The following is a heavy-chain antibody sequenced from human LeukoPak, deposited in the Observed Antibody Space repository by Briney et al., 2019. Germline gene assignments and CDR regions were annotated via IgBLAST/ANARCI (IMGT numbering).Heavy chain of an antibody. V-gene: IGHV4-31*03. CDR2: IYYSGST. D-gene: IGHD6-13*01. Sequence: SETLSLTCTVSGGSISSGGYYWSWIRQHPGKGLEWIGYIYYSGSTYYNPSLKSRVTISVDTSKNQFSLKLSSVTAADTAVYYCARVVLAAAGIDYWGQGTLVTVSS. J-gene: IGHJ4*02. CDR3: ARVVLAAAGIDY. CDR1: GGSISSGGYY.